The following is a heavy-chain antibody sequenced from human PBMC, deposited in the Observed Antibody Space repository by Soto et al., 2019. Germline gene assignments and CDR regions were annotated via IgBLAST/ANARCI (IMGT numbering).Heavy chain of an antibody. CDR3: ARGSPHYDFWSGYRYYFDY. V-gene: IGHV1-18*01. Sequence: QVQLVQSGAEVKKPGASVKVSCKASGYTFTSYGISWVRQAPGQGLEWMGWISAYNGNTNNAQKLQGRVTMTTDTSTSTAYMERRSLRSDDTAVYYCARGSPHYDFWSGYRYYFDYWGQGTLVTVSS. CDR1: GYTFTSYG. CDR2: ISAYNGNT. J-gene: IGHJ4*02. D-gene: IGHD3-3*01.